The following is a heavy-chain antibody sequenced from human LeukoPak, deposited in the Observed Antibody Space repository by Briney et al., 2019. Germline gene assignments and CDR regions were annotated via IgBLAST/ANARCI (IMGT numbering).Heavy chain of an antibody. CDR3: ARVGWLVHQYFDY. Sequence: GGSLRLSCAASGFTFSSYEMNWVRQAPGKGLEWVSYISSSGSTIYYADSVKGRFTISRDNAKNSLYLQMNSLRAEDTAVYYCARVGWLVHQYFDYWGQGTLVTVSS. CDR2: ISSSGSTI. J-gene: IGHJ4*02. CDR1: GFTFSSYE. V-gene: IGHV3-48*03. D-gene: IGHD6-19*01.